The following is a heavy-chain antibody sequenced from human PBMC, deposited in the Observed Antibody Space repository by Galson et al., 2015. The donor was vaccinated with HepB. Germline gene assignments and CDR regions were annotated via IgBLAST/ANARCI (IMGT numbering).Heavy chain of an antibody. CDR1: GDSISSNNYY. CDR2: TYYTGNT. Sequence: SETLSLTCTVSGDSISSNNYYWGWIRQPPGKELEWIGSTYYTGNTHYNPSLKRRVTIFGDTSKNQFSLNLRSVTAADTAVYYCARSYSSSWSYTYWYFDLWGRGTLVTVSS. J-gene: IGHJ2*01. D-gene: IGHD6-13*01. V-gene: IGHV4-39*07. CDR3: ARSYSSSWSYTYWYFDL.